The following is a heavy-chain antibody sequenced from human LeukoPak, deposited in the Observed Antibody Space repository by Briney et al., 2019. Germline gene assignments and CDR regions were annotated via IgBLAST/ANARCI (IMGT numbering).Heavy chain of an antibody. CDR2: INHSGST. CDR3: ARVMGTIFGVVNWFDP. CDR1: GGSFSGYY. D-gene: IGHD3-3*01. J-gene: IGHJ5*02. V-gene: IGHV4-34*01. Sequence: SETLSLTCAVYGGSFSGYYWSWNRQPPGKGLEWIGEINHSGSTNYNPSLKSRVTISVDTSKNQFSLKLSSVTAADTAVYYCARVMGTIFGVVNWFDPWGQGTLVTVSS.